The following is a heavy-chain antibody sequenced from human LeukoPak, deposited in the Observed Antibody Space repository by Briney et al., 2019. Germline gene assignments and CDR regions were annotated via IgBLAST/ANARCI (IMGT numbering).Heavy chain of an antibody. D-gene: IGHD5-12*01. V-gene: IGHV3-23*01. CDR1: GFTFSSYE. CDR3: AKEGAGGGYDLYYYYGMDV. Sequence: GGSLRLSCAASGFTFSSYEMNWVRQAPGKGLEWVSAISGSGGSTYYADSVKGRFTISRDNSKNTLYLQMNSLRAEDTAVYYCAKEGAGGGYDLYYYYGMDVWGKGTTVTVSS. J-gene: IGHJ6*04. CDR2: ISGSGGST.